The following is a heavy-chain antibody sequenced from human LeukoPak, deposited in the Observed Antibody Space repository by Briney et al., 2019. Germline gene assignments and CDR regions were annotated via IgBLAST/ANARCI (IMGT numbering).Heavy chain of an antibody. CDR2: IYYSGST. CDR1: GGSVSSGSYY. V-gene: IGHV4-61*01. Sequence: SGTLSLTCTVSGGSVSSGSYYWSWIRQPPGKGLEWIGYIYYSGSTNYNPSLKSRVTISVDTSKNQFSLKLSSVTAADTAVYYCARGSNWGGFDYWGQGILVTVSS. D-gene: IGHD7-27*01. CDR3: ARGSNWGGFDY. J-gene: IGHJ4*02.